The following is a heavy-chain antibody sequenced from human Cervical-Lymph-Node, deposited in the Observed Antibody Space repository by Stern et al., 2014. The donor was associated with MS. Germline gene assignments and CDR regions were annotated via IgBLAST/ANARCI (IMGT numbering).Heavy chain of an antibody. V-gene: IGHV5-51*01. Sequence: MQLVQSGPEVKRPGESLKISCQASGYTFTSYWIGWVRQMPGKGLEWIAIIFPGGSDIRYSPSFQGQVTNSADKSSSTAYLQWNNLKASDTAIYYCARQRYFDYWGQGTLVTVSS. CDR2: IFPGGSDI. CDR3: ARQRYFDY. J-gene: IGHJ4*02. CDR1: GYTFTSYW.